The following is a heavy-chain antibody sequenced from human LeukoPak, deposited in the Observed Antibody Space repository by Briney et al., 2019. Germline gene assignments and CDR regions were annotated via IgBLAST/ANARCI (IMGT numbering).Heavy chain of an antibody. D-gene: IGHD6-19*01. Sequence: GGSLRLSCAASGFTFSSYGMHWVRQAPGKGLEWVAVISYDGSNKYYADSVKGRFTISRDNSKNTLYLQMNSLRAEDTAVYYCAKDESSGWTFDYWGQGTLVTVSS. V-gene: IGHV3-30*18. J-gene: IGHJ4*02. CDR1: GFTFSSYG. CDR3: AKDESSGWTFDY. CDR2: ISYDGSNK.